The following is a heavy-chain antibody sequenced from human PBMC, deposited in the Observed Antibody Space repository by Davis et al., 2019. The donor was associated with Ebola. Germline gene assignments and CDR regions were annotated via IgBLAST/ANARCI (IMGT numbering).Heavy chain of an antibody. CDR3: ARGVGAITGWFDP. CDR1: GGSFRGYY. D-gene: IGHD1-26*01. CDR2: INHSGRT. Sequence: MPSETLSLTCAVYGGSFRGYYWNWIRQPPGKGLEWIGEINHSGRTNYNPSLKSRVTISVDTSKNQFFLKLSSVTAADTAVYYCARGVGAITGWFDPWGQRTLVTVSS. J-gene: IGHJ5*02. V-gene: IGHV4-34*01.